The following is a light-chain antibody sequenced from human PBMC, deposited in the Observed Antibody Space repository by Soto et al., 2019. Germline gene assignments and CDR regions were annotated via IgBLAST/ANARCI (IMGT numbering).Light chain of an antibody. CDR2: DVS. Sequence: SALTQPASVSGSPGQWITISCTGTSSDVGGYNYVSWCQHHPGKGPKLIIYDVSDRPSGVSNRLSGSKSGNTASLTISGLQAEDEADYYCNSYTSSNSYVFGTGTKVTVL. CDR3: NSYTSSNSYV. J-gene: IGLJ1*01. V-gene: IGLV2-14*03. CDR1: SSDVGGYNY.